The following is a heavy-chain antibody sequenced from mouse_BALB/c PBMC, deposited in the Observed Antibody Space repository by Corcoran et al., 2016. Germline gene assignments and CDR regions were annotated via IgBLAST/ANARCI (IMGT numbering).Heavy chain of an antibody. CDR3: ARWEYGNYN. CDR2: INTYTGEP. CDR1: GYTFTNYG. Sequence: QIQLVQSGPELKKPGETVKISCKASGYTFTNYGMNWVKQAPGKGLKWMGWINTYTGEPTYADDFKGRFAFSLETSASTAYLQINNLKNEDTATYFCARWEYGNYNWGQGTTLTGSS. J-gene: IGHJ2*01. D-gene: IGHD2-10*02. V-gene: IGHV9-3-1*01.